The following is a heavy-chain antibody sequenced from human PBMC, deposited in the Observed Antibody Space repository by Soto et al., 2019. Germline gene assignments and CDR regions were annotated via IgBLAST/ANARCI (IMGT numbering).Heavy chain of an antibody. CDR1: GFTVSSNY. CDR2: IYSGGST. CDR3: AREGVSIWGSYRLYYFDY. Sequence: EVQLAESGGGLVQPGGSLRLSCAASGFTVSSNYMSWVRQAPGKGLEWVSVIYSGGSTYYADSVKGRFTISRDNSKNTLYLQMNSLRAEDTAVYYCAREGVSIWGSYRLYYFDYWGQGTLVTVSS. J-gene: IGHJ4*02. D-gene: IGHD3-16*02. V-gene: IGHV3-66*01.